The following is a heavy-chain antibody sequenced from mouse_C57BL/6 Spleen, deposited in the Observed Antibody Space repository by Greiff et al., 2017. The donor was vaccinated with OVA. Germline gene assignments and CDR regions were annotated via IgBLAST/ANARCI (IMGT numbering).Heavy chain of an antibody. CDR2: INPYNGGT. V-gene: IGHV1-19*01. Sequence: EVQLQQSGPVLVKPGASVKMSCKASGYTFTDYYMNWVKQSHGKSLEWIGVINPYNGGTSYNQKFKGKATLTVDKSSSTAYMELNSLTSEDSAVYYCARSYDGYPVAYWGQVTLVTVSA. CDR1: GYTFTDYY. D-gene: IGHD2-3*01. CDR3: ARSYDGYPVAY. J-gene: IGHJ3*01.